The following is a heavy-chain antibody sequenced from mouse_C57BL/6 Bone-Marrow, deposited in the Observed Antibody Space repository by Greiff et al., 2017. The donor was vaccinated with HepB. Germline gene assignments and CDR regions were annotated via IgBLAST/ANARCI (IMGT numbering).Heavy chain of an antibody. D-gene: IGHD4-1*01. Sequence: QVQLKQSGAELARPGASVKMSCKASGYTFTSYTMHWVKQRPGQGLEWIGYINPSSGYTKYNQKFKDKATLTADKSSSTAYMQLSSLTSEDSAVYYCARGFSPLGGYWGQGTTLTGSS. CDR2: INPSSGYT. CDR1: GYTFTSYT. CDR3: ARGFSPLGGY. J-gene: IGHJ2*01. V-gene: IGHV1-4*01.